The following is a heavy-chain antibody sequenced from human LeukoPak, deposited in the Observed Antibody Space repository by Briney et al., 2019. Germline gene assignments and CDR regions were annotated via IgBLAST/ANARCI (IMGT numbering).Heavy chain of an antibody. CDR3: GRSHYYDSSGNFYYYYAMDV. CDR2: INSDGTSV. D-gene: IGHD3-22*01. Sequence: GGSLRLSCAASGFSFSSYWMHWVRQVPGKGLVWVSRINSDGTSVRYADSVEGRFTISRDNAKNTLYLQMNSLRAEDTGVYYCGRSHYYDSSGNFYYYYAMDVWGQGTTVTVSS. J-gene: IGHJ6*02. CDR1: GFSFSSYW. V-gene: IGHV3-74*01.